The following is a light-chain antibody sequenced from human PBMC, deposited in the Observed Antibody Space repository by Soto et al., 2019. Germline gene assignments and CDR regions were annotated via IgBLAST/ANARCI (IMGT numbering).Light chain of an antibody. CDR1: TGEVTTGYY. V-gene: IGLV7-43*01. Sequence: QTVVTQEPSLTVSPGETVSLTCASNTGEVTTGYYQSWFQQKPGQSPRSLIYSTDNKHSWTPARFSGSLLGGKAALTLSSVQPEDEAEYFCLLYSGGTWIFGGGTKLTVL. CDR3: LLYSGGTWI. J-gene: IGLJ2*01. CDR2: STD.